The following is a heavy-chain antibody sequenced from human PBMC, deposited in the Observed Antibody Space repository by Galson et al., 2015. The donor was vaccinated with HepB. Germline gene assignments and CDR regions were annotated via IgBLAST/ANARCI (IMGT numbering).Heavy chain of an antibody. CDR2: ISSSGSSI. V-gene: IGHV3-48*04. D-gene: IGHD3-10*01. Sequence: SLRLSCAASGFTFSAYTMTWVRRAPGKGLEWLSHISSSGSSIRYADSVKGRFTISRDNAKNSLYLQLSSLRAEDTALYFCARKDFDTSGTYYIPIFDYWGQGTLVTVSS. CDR1: GFTFSAYT. J-gene: IGHJ4*02. CDR3: ARKDFDTSGTYYIPIFDY.